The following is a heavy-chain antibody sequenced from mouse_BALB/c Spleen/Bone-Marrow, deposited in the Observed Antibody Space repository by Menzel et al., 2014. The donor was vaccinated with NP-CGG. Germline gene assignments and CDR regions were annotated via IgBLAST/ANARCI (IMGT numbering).Heavy chain of an antibody. J-gene: IGHJ4*01. CDR1: GLTFSSYA. D-gene: IGHD2-4*01. CDR2: ISSGGSYT. V-gene: IGHV5-9-4*01. CDR3: AREGLRRRAAMDY. Sequence: EVQLVESGGGLVKPGGSLKLSCAASGLTFSSYAMSWVRQSPEKRLEWVAEISSGGSYTYYPDTVTGRFTISRDNAKNTLYLEMSSLRSEDTAMYYCAREGLRRRAAMDYWGQEPQSPSPQ.